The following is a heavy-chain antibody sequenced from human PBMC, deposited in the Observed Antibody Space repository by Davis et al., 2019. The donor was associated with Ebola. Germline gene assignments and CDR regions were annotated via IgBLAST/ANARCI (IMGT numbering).Heavy chain of an antibody. D-gene: IGHD3-16*01. CDR3: ASWGPYDYVWGSYGY. Sequence: MPSETLSLTCTVSGGPISSSSYYWGWIRQPPGKGLEWLRSIYYSGSTYYNPSLKSRVTISVDTSKNQFSLKLSSVTAAETAVYYCASWGPYDYVWGSYGYWGQGTLVTVSS. V-gene: IGHV4-39*01. CDR1: GGPISSSSYY. CDR2: IYYSGST. J-gene: IGHJ4*02.